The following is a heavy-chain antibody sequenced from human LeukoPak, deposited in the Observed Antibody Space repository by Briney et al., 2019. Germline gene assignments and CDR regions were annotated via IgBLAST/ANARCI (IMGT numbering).Heavy chain of an antibody. Sequence: GGSLRPSCAASGFTFSNYAMSWVRQAPGKGLEWVSAISGSGGSTYYADSVKGRFTISRDNSKNTLYLQMNSLRAEDTAVYYCAKDGLYYDSSGYYDYWGQGTLVTVSS. D-gene: IGHD3-22*01. CDR2: ISGSGGST. CDR1: GFTFSNYA. CDR3: AKDGLYYDSSGYYDY. V-gene: IGHV3-23*01. J-gene: IGHJ4*02.